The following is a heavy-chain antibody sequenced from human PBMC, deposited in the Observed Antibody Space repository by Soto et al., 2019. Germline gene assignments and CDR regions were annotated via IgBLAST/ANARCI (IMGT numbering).Heavy chain of an antibody. CDR3: AKPFVTQMPYYYYGLDV. CDR2: INIGGDTT. V-gene: IGHV3-23*01. Sequence: GALSLSSGDSGLTFSNYAMGWVRQAPGKGLEWVSAINIGGDTTYYADSVKGRFTMSRDNSKNTLYLQMNRLRAEDTAVYYCAKPFVTQMPYYYYGLDVWGQGTTVTVSS. J-gene: IGHJ6*02. D-gene: IGHD3-10*01. CDR1: GLTFSNYA.